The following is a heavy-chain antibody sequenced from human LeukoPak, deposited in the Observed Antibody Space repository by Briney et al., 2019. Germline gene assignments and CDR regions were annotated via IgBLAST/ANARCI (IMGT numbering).Heavy chain of an antibody. CDR1: GGSIISYY. CDR3: ARGSVYGSGSFRN. D-gene: IGHD3-10*01. J-gene: IGHJ4*02. CDR2: LYYSGST. V-gene: IGHV4-59*01. Sequence: PSETLSLTCTVSGGSIISYYWNWIRQPPGKGLEWIGYLYYSGSTNYNPSLKSRVTISVDTSKNQFSLKLSSVTAADTAVYYCARGSVYGSGSFRNWGQGTLVTVSS.